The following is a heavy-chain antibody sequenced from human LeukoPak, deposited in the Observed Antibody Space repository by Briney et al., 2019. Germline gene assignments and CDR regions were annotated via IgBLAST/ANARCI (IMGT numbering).Heavy chain of an antibody. D-gene: IGHD2-2*02. Sequence: GGSLRLSCAASGFTVSSNYMSWIRQAPGKGLEWVSVIYSGGSTYYADSVKSRFTISRDNSKNTLYLQMNSLRAEDTAVYYCARASGGYCSSTSCYTPYDYWGQGTLVTVSS. CDR3: ARASGGYCSSTSCYTPYDY. J-gene: IGHJ4*02. CDR1: GFTVSSNY. CDR2: IYSGGST. V-gene: IGHV3-53*01.